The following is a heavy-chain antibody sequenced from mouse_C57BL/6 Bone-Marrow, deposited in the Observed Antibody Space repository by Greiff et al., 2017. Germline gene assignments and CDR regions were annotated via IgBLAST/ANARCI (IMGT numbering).Heavy chain of an antibody. V-gene: IGHV2-5*01. CDR2: IWRGGST. Sequence: QVQLQQSGPGLVQPSQSLSITCTVSGFSLTSYGVHWVRQSPGKGLEWLGVIWRGGSTDYTAAFMSRLSITKDNSQSQVFFKMNSLQADDTAIYYCAKNYYGTYWYFDVGGTGTTVTVSS. D-gene: IGHD1-1*01. CDR1: GFSLTSYG. CDR3: AKNYYGTYWYFDV. J-gene: IGHJ1*03.